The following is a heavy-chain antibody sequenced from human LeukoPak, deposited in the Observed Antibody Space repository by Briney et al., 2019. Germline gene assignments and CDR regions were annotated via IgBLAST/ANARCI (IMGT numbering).Heavy chain of an antibody. CDR1: GFTFSSYG. CDR2: ISSNGGRT. D-gene: IGHD6-25*01. CDR3: VKPGSRFDY. V-gene: IGHV3-64D*06. J-gene: IGHJ4*02. Sequence: GGSLRLSCSASGFTFSSYGMHWVRQDPGKGLEYVSAISSNGGRTYYADSVKGRFTISRDNSRNTLYLQMSSLRAEDTAVYYCVKPGSRFDYWGQGTLVTVSS.